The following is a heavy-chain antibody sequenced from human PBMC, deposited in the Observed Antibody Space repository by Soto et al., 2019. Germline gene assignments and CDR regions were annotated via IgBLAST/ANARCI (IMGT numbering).Heavy chain of an antibody. V-gene: IGHV3-48*01. Sequence: GGSLRLSCAASGFTFSSYSMNWVRQAPGKGLEWVSYISSSSSTIYYADSVKGRFTISRDNAKNSLYLQMNSLRAEDTAVYYCARGATMIVVVTSYFDYWGQGTLVTVSS. CDR1: GFTFSSYS. J-gene: IGHJ4*02. CDR2: ISSSSSTI. CDR3: ARGATMIVVVTSYFDY. D-gene: IGHD3-22*01.